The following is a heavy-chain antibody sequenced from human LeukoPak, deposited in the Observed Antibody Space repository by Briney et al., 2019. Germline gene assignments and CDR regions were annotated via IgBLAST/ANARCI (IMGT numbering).Heavy chain of an antibody. CDR1: GFTFSNAW. CDR3: TTNDYSNYGLDY. J-gene: IGHJ4*02. D-gene: IGHD4-11*01. V-gene: IGHV3-15*01. CDR2: IKSKTDGGTT. Sequence: GGSLRLSCAASGFTFSNAWMSWVRQAPGKGLEWVGRIKSKTDGGTTDYAAPVKGRFTISRDDSKNTLYLQMNSLKTEDTAVYYCTTNDYSNYGLDYWGQGTLVTVSS.